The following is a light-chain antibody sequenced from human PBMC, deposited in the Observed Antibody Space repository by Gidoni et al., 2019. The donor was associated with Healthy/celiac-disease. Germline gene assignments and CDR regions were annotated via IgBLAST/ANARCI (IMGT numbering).Light chain of an antibody. CDR1: SLRSYY. CDR2: GKN. J-gene: IGLJ3*02. V-gene: IGLV3-19*01. Sequence: SSELTQDPAVSVALGQTVRITCQGDSLRSYYASWYQQKPGQAPVLVIYGKNNRPSGIPDRFSGSSSGNTASLTITGAQAEDGADYYCNSRDSSGNHSWVFGGGTKLTVL. CDR3: NSRDSSGNHSWV.